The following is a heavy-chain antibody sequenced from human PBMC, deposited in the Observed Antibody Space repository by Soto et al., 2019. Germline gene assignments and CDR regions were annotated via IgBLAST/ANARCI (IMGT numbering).Heavy chain of an antibody. CDR3: ARASNGWYYDY. D-gene: IGHD6-19*01. J-gene: IGHJ4*02. Sequence: QVQLVESGGGVVQPGRSLRLSCAASGFTFSSYAMHWVRQAPGKGLEWVAVISYDGSNKYYADSVKGRFTISRDNSKNTLYLRMNSLSAEATAVYYCARASNGWYYDYWGQGTLVTVSS. CDR2: ISYDGSNK. V-gene: IGHV3-30-3*01. CDR1: GFTFSSYA.